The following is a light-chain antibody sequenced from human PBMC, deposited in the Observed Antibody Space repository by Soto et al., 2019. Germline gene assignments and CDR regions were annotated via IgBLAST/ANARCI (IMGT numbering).Light chain of an antibody. V-gene: IGLV2-14*01. J-gene: IGLJ1*01. CDR2: EAT. CDR1: RSDNGASNS. CDR3: ISYKTDDTFV. Sequence: ALTQPASVSGSPGQSITISCAGTRSDNGASNSVSWYQHLPGRSPTLIIYEATNRPSGVSERFSGSKAGDTASLTISGLQADDEAEYFCISYKTDDTFVFGTGTKVTVL.